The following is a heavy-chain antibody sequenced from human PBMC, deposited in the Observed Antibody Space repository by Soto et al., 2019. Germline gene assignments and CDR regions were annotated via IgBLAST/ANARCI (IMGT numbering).Heavy chain of an antibody. Sequence: PSETLSLTCSVSGGSVSSNDYYWGWIRQPPAKGLEWIGNIDYNGVTSYNPSLKTRLTISRDTSKNQFSLSLTSVTSADTAFYYCARHGSSWGQGTLVTVSS. CDR3: ARHGSS. J-gene: IGHJ5*02. CDR1: GGSVSSNDYY. CDR2: IDYNGVT. V-gene: IGHV4-39*01.